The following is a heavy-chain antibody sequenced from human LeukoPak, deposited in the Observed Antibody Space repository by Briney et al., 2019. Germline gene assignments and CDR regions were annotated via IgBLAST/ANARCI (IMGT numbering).Heavy chain of an antibody. CDR2: IIPILGIA. V-gene: IGHV1-69*04. J-gene: IGHJ4*02. CDR1: GGTFSSYA. CDR3: ARGGESSGLLAGVIDY. Sequence: ASVKVSCKASGGTFSSYAISWVRQAPGQGLEWMGRIIPILGIANYAQKFQGRVTITPDPSPSTPYIELSSLSSDHTAVYYCARGGESSGLLAGVIDYWGQGTLVTVSS. D-gene: IGHD5-12*01.